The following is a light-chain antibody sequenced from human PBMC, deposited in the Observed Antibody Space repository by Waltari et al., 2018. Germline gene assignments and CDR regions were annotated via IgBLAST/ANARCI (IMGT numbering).Light chain of an antibody. V-gene: IGLV2-23*01. J-gene: IGLJ3*02. CDR1: SSDVGSYNL. Sequence: QSALTQPASVSGSPGQSITISCTGTSSDVGSYNLVSWYQQHPGKAPKLMIYEGSKRPSGFANLLSGSKSGNTASLTISGLQAEDEADYYCCSYAGSSTWVFGGGTKLTVL. CDR3: CSYAGSSTWV. CDR2: EGS.